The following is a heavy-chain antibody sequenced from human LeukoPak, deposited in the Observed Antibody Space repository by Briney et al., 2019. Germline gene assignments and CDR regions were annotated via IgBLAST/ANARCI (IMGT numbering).Heavy chain of an antibody. CDR3: AREREIVPAATDYYYYYMDV. V-gene: IGHV4-31*03. CDR1: GGSISSGGYY. J-gene: IGHJ6*03. Sequence: SQTLSLTCTVSGGSISSGGYYWSWIRQHPGKGLEWIGYIYYSGSTYYNPSLKSRVTISVDTSKNQFSLKLSSVTAADTAVYYCAREREIVPAATDYYYYYMDVWGKGTTVTVSS. CDR2: IYYSGST. D-gene: IGHD2-2*01.